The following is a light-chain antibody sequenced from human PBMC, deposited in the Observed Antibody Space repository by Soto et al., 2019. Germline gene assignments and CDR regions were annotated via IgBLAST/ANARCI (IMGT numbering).Light chain of an antibody. CDR2: ENN. V-gene: IGLV1-51*02. CDR3: GTWDTNVGGV. CDR1: SSNIGNNY. J-gene: IGLJ3*02. Sequence: QSVLTQPPSVSAAPGQKVTISCSGSSSNIGNNYVSWYQQLPGTAPKLLIYENNKRPSGIPDRFSGSKSGTSATLGITGLQNGDEADYYCGTWDTNVGGVFGGGTKLTVL.